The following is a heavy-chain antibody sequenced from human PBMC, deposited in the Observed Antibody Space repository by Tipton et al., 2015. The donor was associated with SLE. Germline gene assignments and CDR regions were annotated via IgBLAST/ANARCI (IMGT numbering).Heavy chain of an antibody. Sequence: TLSLTCTVSGDSISRGSYYWTWIRQPAGKGLEWIGQIHNSGSTNYNPPLKSRVTVSLDTSKNQFSLQLRFVNAADTAVYYWAREEGDDSNRGWLDPWGHGTLVSVSS. J-gene: IGHJ5*02. CDR1: GDSISRGSYY. D-gene: IGHD5-24*01. CDR3: AREEGDDSNRGWLDP. V-gene: IGHV4-61*09. CDR2: IHNSGST.